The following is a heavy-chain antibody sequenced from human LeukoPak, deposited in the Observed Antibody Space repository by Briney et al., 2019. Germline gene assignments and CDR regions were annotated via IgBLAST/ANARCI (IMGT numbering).Heavy chain of an antibody. CDR2: ISGEGNLV. V-gene: IGHV3-74*01. J-gene: IGHJ4*02. Sequence: AGGSLRLSCGASGFTFSRDWMHWVRQAPGKGLEWVSLISGEGNLVVYADSVKGRFTVSRDNAKNTLYLQMNSLRAEDTAVYYCTRDGPQTIPLDYWGQGTLVTVSS. D-gene: IGHD2-21*01. CDR3: TRDGPQTIPLDY. CDR1: GFTFSRDW.